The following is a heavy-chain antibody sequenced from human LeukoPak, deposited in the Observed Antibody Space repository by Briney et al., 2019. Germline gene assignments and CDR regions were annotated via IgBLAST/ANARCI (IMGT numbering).Heavy chain of an antibody. V-gene: IGHV3-48*04. CDR3: ARAPDSRDWRWFDP. D-gene: IGHD3-22*01. CDR1: GFTFSSYS. Sequence: GGSLRLSCAASGFTFSSYSMNWVRQAPGKGLEWVSYISSSSSTIYYADSVKGRFTISRDNAKNSLYLQMNSLRAEDTAVYYCARAPDSRDWRWFDPWGQGTLVTVSS. CDR2: ISSSSSTI. J-gene: IGHJ5*02.